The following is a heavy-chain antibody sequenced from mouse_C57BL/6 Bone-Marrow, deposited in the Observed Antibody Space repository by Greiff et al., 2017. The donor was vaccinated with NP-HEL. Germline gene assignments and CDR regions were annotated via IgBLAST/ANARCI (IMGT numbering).Heavy chain of an antibody. CDR1: GYTFTSYW. D-gene: IGHD3-2*02. Sequence: QVQLKQSGTELVKPGASVKLSCKASGYTFTSYWMHWVKQRPGQGLEWIGNINPSNGGTNYNEKFKNQATLTVDKSSSTAYMQLSSLTSEDSAVYSFARDSDYAFDYWGQGTTLTVSS. J-gene: IGHJ2*01. CDR3: ARDSDYAFDY. V-gene: IGHV1-53*01. CDR2: INPSNGGT.